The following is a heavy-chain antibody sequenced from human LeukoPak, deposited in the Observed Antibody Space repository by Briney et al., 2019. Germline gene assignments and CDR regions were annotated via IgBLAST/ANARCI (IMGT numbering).Heavy chain of an antibody. V-gene: IGHV1-8*01. CDR2: MNPNSGNT. CDR3: ARGSGVPRQYYDFWSGYYTYYGMDV. CDR1: GYTFTSYD. J-gene: IGHJ6*02. Sequence: ASVKVSCKASGYTFTSYDINWVRQATGQGLEWMGWMNPNSGNTGYAQKFQGRATMTRNTSISTAYMELSSLRSEDTAVYYCARGSGVPRQYYDFWSGYYTYYGMDVWGQGTTVTVSS. D-gene: IGHD3-3*01.